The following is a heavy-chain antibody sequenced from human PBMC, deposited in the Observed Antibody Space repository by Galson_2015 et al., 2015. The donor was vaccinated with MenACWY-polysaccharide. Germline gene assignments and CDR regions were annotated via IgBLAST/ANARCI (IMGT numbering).Heavy chain of an antibody. J-gene: IGHJ6*02. CDR1: GYTFTSYD. D-gene: IGHD2-2*02. CDR2: MNPKSGNT. V-gene: IGHV1-8*01. CDR3: ARSKPRRFGYCSNTGCYIGMDV. Sequence: SVKVSCKASGYTFTSYDINWVRQATGQGLEWMGWMNPKSGNTGYAQKFQGRVTMTRNTSISTAYMELSSLRSEDTAVYFCARSKPRRFGYCSNTGCYIGMDVWGQGTTVTVSS.